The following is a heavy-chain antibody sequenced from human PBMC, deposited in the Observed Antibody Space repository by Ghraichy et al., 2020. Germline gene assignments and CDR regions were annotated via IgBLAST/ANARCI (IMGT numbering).Heavy chain of an antibody. CDR3: ARDLFRQWLVRDYYYGMDV. CDR2: IYSGGST. CDR1: GFTVSSNY. V-gene: IGHV3-53*01. Sequence: GGSLRLSCAASGFTVSSNYMSWVRQAPGKGLEWVSVIYSGGSTYYADSVKGRFTISRDNSKNTLYLQMNSLRAEDTAVYYCARDLFRQWLVRDYYYGMDVWGQGTTVTVSS. J-gene: IGHJ6*02. D-gene: IGHD6-19*01.